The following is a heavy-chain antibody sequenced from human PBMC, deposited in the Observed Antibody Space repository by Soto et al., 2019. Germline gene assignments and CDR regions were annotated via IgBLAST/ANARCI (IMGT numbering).Heavy chain of an antibody. CDR2: IIPIFGTA. CDR1: GGTFSSYA. D-gene: IGHD2-2*01. CDR3: ARGFSSTILGLYYYYGMDV. J-gene: IGHJ6*02. V-gene: IGHV1-69*13. Sequence: ASVKVSCKAPGGTFSSYAISWVRQAPGQGLEWMGGIIPIFGTANYAQKFQGRVTITADESTSTAYMELSSLRSEDTAVYYCARGFSSTILGLYYYYGMDVWGQGTTVTVSS.